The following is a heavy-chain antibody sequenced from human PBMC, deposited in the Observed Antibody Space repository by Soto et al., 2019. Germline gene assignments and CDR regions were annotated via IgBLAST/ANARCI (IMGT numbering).Heavy chain of an antibody. J-gene: IGHJ4*02. CDR3: ARDGGYSFGYNGNFDY. D-gene: IGHD5-18*01. Sequence: QVQLQESGPGLVKPSQTLSLTCTVSGGSITSGGYYWSWIRQHPGKGLEWMGHIYYSGSTNYNPDLKSRVTISVDTSKNQFSLKVSSVTAADTAVYYCARDGGYSFGYNGNFDYWGQGTLVTVSS. CDR2: IYYSGST. CDR1: GGSITSGGYY. V-gene: IGHV4-31*03.